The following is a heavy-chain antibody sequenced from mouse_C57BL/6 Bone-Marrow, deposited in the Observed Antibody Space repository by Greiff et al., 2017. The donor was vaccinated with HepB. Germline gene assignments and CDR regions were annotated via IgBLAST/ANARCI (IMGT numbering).Heavy chain of an antibody. CDR3: ARRGDYDRDYYAMDY. Sequence: QVQLQQSGAELVKPGASVKMSCKASGYTFTTYPIEWMKQNHGKSLECIGNFHPYNDDTKYNEKFKGKATLTVEKSSSTVYLELSRLTSDDSAVYYCARRGDYDRDYYAMDYWGQGTSVTVSS. D-gene: IGHD2-4*01. CDR1: GYTFTTYP. V-gene: IGHV1-47*01. CDR2: FHPYNDDT. J-gene: IGHJ4*01.